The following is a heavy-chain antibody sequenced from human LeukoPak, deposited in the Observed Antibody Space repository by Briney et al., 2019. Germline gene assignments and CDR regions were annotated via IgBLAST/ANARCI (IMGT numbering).Heavy chain of an antibody. CDR2: ISSSSSTI. D-gene: IGHD3-10*01. Sequence: GGSLRLSCAASGFTFSSYSMNWVRQAPGKGLEWVSYISSSSSTIYYADSVKGRFTISRDNAKNSLYLQMNSLRAEDTAVYYCARDPMVRGVRVNWFDPWGQGTLVTVSS. CDR3: ARDPMVRGVRVNWFDP. V-gene: IGHV3-48*04. CDR1: GFTFSSYS. J-gene: IGHJ5*02.